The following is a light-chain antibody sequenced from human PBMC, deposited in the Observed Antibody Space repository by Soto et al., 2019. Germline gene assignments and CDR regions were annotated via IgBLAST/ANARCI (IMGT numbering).Light chain of an antibody. V-gene: IGKV1-27*01. CDR2: EAS. CDR3: QHYNSYSEA. Sequence: DIQMTQSPSSLSASVGDRVTITCRASQGIRHYLSWYQQKPGKVPKLLIYEASNLQSGVPSRFRGGGSGTEITLTISSLQPEDVATYYCQHYNSYSEAFGQGTKVDIK. CDR1: QGIRHY. J-gene: IGKJ1*01.